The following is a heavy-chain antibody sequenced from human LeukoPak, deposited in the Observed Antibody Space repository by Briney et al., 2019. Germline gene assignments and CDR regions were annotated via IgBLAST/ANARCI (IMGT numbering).Heavy chain of an antibody. J-gene: IGHJ4*02. V-gene: IGHV4-59*01. CDR1: GGSISSYY. D-gene: IGHD6-19*01. CDR3: ARAQGAVAPFDY. Sequence: SSETLSLTCTVSGGSISSYYWSWIRRPPGKGLEWIGYIYYSGSTNYNPSLKSRVTISVDTSKNQFSLKLSSVTAADTAVYYCARAQGAVAPFDYWGQGTLVTVSS. CDR2: IYYSGST.